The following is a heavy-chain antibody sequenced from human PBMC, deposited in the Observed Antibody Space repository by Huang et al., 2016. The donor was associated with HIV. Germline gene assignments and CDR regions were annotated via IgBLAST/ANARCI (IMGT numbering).Heavy chain of an antibody. J-gene: IGHJ4*02. CDR1: GLSFSSYG. Sequence: QVQLVESGGGVVQPGRSLRLSCTASGLSFSSYGMHWGHQVPGKGLEWVAVVSFDGSTKYSADSVNGRFTISRDNSKNTLYLQMNSLTVEDTAVYYCAKDKYLMSTILAYYFDCWGQGTLVTVSS. CDR2: VSFDGSTK. CDR3: AKDKYLMSTILAYYFDC. V-gene: IGHV3-30*18. D-gene: IGHD3-3*01.